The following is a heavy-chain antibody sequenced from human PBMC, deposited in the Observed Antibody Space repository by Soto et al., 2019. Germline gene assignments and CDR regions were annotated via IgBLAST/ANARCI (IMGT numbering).Heavy chain of an antibody. CDR3: GGSQWLVSFDY. CDR1: GGSISSYY. J-gene: IGHJ4*02. CDR2: IYYSGST. V-gene: IGHV4-59*01. Sequence: QVQLQESGPGLVKPSETLSLTCTVSGGSISSYYWSWIRQPPGKGLEWIGYIYYSGSTNYNPSLRSRVTLSVSTSKSQCSLKLISVTAAETAVYYCGGSQWLVSFDYWGQGTLVTVSS. D-gene: IGHD6-19*01.